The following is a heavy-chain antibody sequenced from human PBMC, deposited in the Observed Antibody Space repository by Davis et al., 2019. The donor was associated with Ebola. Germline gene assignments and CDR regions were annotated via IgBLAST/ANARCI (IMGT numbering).Heavy chain of an antibody. Sequence: PSETLSLTCTVSGGSISSYYWSWIRQPPGKGLEWIGYIYYSGSTNYNPSLKSRVTISVDTSKNQFSLKLSSVTAADTAVYYCAREKRGYCTNGICYTTNAFDIWGQGTMVTVSS. J-gene: IGHJ3*02. CDR2: IYYSGST. CDR3: AREKRGYCTNGICYTTNAFDI. V-gene: IGHV4-59*01. CDR1: GGSISSYY. D-gene: IGHD2-8*01.